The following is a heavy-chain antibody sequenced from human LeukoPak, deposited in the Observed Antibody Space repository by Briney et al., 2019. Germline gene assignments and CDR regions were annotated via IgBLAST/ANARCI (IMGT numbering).Heavy chain of an antibody. CDR2: FNHSGST. D-gene: IGHD3-9*01. V-gene: IGHV4-34*01. J-gene: IGHJ4*02. CDR3: ARKAAYYDILTGYGQKLYYFDY. Sequence: SETLSLTCAVYGGSVSGYYWSWIRQPPGKGLEWIGEFNHSGSTNYNPSLKSRVTISVDTSKNQFSLKLSSVTAADTAVYYCARKAAYYDILTGYGQKLYYFDYWGQGTLVTVSS. CDR1: GGSVSGYY.